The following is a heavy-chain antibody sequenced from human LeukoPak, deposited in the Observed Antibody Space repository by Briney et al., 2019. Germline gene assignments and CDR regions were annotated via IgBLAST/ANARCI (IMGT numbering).Heavy chain of an antibody. Sequence: PGGSLRLSCAASGFTVSSNYMSWVRQAPGKGLEWVSVIYSGGSTYYADSVKGRFTISRDNSKNTLYLQMNSLRAEDTAVYYCARDRYYDSSGYYYFDYWGQGTLVTVSS. J-gene: IGHJ4*02. CDR1: GFTVSSNY. D-gene: IGHD3-22*01. CDR3: ARDRYYDSSGYYYFDY. CDR2: IYSGGST. V-gene: IGHV3-53*01.